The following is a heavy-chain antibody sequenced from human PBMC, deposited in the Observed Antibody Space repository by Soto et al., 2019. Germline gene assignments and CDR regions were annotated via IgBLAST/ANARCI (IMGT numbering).Heavy chain of an antibody. J-gene: IGHJ6*02. CDR3: ARGGQQLVYYYYGMDV. Sequence: GGFLRLSGSASGFTFSSYAMHWVRQAPGQGLEWVAVISYDGSNKYYADSVKGRFTISRDNSKNTLYLQMNSLRAEDTAVYYCARGGQQLVYYYYGMDVWGQGTTVTVSS. V-gene: IGHV3-30-3*01. CDR2: ISYDGSNK. CDR1: GFTFSSYA. D-gene: IGHD6-13*01.